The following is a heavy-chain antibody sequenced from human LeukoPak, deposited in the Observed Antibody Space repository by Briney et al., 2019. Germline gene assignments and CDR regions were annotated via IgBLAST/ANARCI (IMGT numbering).Heavy chain of an antibody. CDR2: INHSGST. J-gene: IGHJ4*02. CDR1: GGSFSGYY. CDR3: ARPGYSYGLTRGGYFDY. Sequence: SETLSLTCAVYGGSFSGYYWSWIRQPPGKGLEWIGEINHSGSTNYNPSLKSRVTISVDTSKNQFSLTLSSVTAADTAVYYCARPGYSYGLTRGGYFDYWGQGTLVTVSS. V-gene: IGHV4-34*01. D-gene: IGHD5-18*01.